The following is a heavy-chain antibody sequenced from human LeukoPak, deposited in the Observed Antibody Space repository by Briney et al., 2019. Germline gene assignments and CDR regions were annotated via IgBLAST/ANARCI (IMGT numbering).Heavy chain of an antibody. CDR1: GFDVNDNF. J-gene: IGHJ4*02. CDR3: VRRHDY. V-gene: IGHV3-53*01. Sequence: GGSLRLSCVASGFDVNDNFMIWVRQAPGQGLEWISIIYASGGAYHAESVKGRFSAFRDTSKNAIFLQMNNLRAGDTAMYYCVRRHDYWGQGTLVTVSS. CDR2: IYASGGA.